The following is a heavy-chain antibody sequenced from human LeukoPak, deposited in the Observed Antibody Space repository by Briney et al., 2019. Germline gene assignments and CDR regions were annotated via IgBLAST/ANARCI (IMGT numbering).Heavy chain of an antibody. CDR1: GGSISSYY. CDR3: ARDQWEYCSSTSCYNFDY. D-gene: IGHD2-2*02. J-gene: IGHJ4*02. CDR2: IYTSGGT. V-gene: IGHV4-4*07. Sequence: SETLSLTCTVSGGSISSYYWSWIRQPAGKGLEWIGRIYTSGGTNYNPSLKSRVTMSVDTSKNQFSLKLSSVTAADTAVYYCARDQWEYCSSTSCYNFDYWGQGTLVTVSS.